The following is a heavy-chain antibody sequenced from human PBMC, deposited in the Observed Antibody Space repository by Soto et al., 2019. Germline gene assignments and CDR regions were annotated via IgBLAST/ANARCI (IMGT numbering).Heavy chain of an antibody. Sequence: GGSLRLSCAVSGFTVSAKWMSWVRQAPGKGLEWLANINEDGSKKFYVDSVKGRFTISKDNAKNSLSLQLGSLRADDTAVYYCAREMHLGSGWGDIDIWGRGTMVTVSS. J-gene: IGHJ4*02. CDR1: GFTVSAKW. CDR3: AREMHLGSGWGDIDI. D-gene: IGHD6-19*01. V-gene: IGHV3-7*03. CDR2: INEDGSKK.